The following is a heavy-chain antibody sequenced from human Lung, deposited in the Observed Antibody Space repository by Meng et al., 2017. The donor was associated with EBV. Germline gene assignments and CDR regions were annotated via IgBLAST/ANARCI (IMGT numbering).Heavy chain of an antibody. CDR1: GGSISSSNW. Sequence: QLQDAGPGLVKPSGTLSLTCAVSGGSISSSNWWSWVRQPPGKGLEWIGEIYHSGSTNYNPSLKSRVTISVDTSKNQFSLKLTSVTAADTAVYFCARAAGSLTTLPVFWGRGTLVTVSS. V-gene: IGHV4-4*02. D-gene: IGHD4-17*01. J-gene: IGHJ4*02. CDR3: ARAAGSLTTLPVF. CDR2: IYHSGST.